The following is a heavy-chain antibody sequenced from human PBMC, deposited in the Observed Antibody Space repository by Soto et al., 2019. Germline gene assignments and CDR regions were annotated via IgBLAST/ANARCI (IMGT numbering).Heavy chain of an antibody. CDR1: GFIFTDYA. D-gene: IGHD2-2*01. CDR2: ISGSAGST. V-gene: IGHV3-23*01. CDR3: AKEISSMYFPLDF. Sequence: LRLSCAASGFIFTDYAMTWVRQAPGKGLEWVATISGSAGSTYYADSVKGRFTISSDSSKSTLYLQMNRLRAEDSAVYYCAKEISSMYFPLDFWGQGTLVTVSS. J-gene: IGHJ4*02.